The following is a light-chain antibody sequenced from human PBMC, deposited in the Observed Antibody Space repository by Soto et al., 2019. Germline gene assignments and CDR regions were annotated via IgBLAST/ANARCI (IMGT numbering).Light chain of an antibody. CDR2: DAS. Sequence: DIHMTHSPSSLSFSVVYRVTITCRXSQNINAWLAWYQQRPGQAPKLLIYDASSVQSGVPSRFSGSGSGTEFTLTITSLQPDDSATYYCQHYSLYSPWTFGQGTKVDIK. J-gene: IGKJ1*01. CDR1: QNINAW. V-gene: IGKV1-5*01. CDR3: QHYSLYSPWT.